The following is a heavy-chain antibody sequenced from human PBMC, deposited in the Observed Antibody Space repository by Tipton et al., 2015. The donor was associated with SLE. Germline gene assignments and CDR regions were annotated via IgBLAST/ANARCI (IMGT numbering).Heavy chain of an antibody. D-gene: IGHD6-13*01. CDR2: IYYSGST. Sequence: TLFLTCTVSGGSISSSSYYWGWIRQPPGKGLEWIGYIYYSGSTNYNPSLKSRVTISVDTSKNQFSLKLSSVTAADTAVYYCASFPQQLVPFDYWGQGTLATVSS. V-gene: IGHV4-61*05. CDR3: ASFPQQLVPFDY. J-gene: IGHJ4*02. CDR1: GGSISSSSYY.